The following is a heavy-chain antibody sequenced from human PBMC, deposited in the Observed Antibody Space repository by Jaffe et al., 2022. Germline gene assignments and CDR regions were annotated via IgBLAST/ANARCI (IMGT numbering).Heavy chain of an antibody. CDR2: INPNSGGT. D-gene: IGHD2-15*01. Sequence: QVQLVQSGAEVKKPGASVKVSCKASGYTFTGYYMHWVRQAPGQGLEWMGRINPNSGGTNYAQKFQGRVTMTRDTSISTAYMELSRLRSDDTAVYYCARARSGVVAAKVPTQYFQHWGQGTLVTVSS. V-gene: IGHV1-2*06. J-gene: IGHJ1*01. CDR1: GYTFTGYY. CDR3: ARARSGVVAAKVPTQYFQH.